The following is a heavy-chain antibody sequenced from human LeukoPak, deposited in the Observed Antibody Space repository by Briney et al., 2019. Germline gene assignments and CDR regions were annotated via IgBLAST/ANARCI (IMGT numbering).Heavy chain of an antibody. CDR1: GFTFSSYA. CDR3: AKDLPPTDTDWNEAPPGD. Sequence: GGSLRLSCAASGFTFSSYAMSWVRQAPGKGLEWVSAISGSGGSTYYADSVKGRFTISRDNSKNTLYLQMNSLRAEDTAVYYCAKDLPPTDTDWNEAPPGDWGQGTLVTVSS. J-gene: IGHJ4*02. D-gene: IGHD1-1*01. CDR2: ISGSGGST. V-gene: IGHV3-23*01.